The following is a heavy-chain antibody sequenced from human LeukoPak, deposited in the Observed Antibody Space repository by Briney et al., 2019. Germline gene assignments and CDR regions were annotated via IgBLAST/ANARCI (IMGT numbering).Heavy chain of an antibody. CDR2: IKYDGGER. V-gene: IGHV3-7*03. J-gene: IGHJ4*02. CDR1: GFTFSNYW. Sequence: GGSLRLSCAAPGFTFSNYWMSWVRQAPGSGLEWVANIKYDGGERYYVDSVKGRFTISRDNARNSLYLQMNSLRAEDTAVYYCARGDGCNFFDYWGQGTLVTVSS. CDR3: ARGDGCNFFDY. D-gene: IGHD5-24*01.